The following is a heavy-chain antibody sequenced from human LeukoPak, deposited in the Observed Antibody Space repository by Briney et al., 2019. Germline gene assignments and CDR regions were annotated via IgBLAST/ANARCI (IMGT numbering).Heavy chain of an antibody. CDR3: ARHLHSYYFDY. CDR1: GGSISSYY. CDR2: IYYSGST. Sequence: SDTLSLTCTVSGGSISSYYWSWMRQPPGKGLEWIGYIYYSGSTNYNPSLKSRVTISVDTSKNQFSLKLSSVTAADTAVYYCARHLHSYYFDYWGQGTLVTVSS. J-gene: IGHJ4*02. D-gene: IGHD2-15*01. V-gene: IGHV4-59*08.